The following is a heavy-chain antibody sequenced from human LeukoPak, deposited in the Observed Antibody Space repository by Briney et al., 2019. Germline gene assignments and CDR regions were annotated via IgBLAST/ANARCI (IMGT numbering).Heavy chain of an antibody. Sequence: SETLSLTCTVSGGSISSYYWSWIRQPAGKGLEWIGRIYTSGSTNYNPSLKSRVTMSVDTSKNQFSLKLSSVTAADTAVYYCARAGRDGYSPASDSFDIWGQGKMVTVSS. CDR2: IYTSGST. J-gene: IGHJ3*02. D-gene: IGHD5-24*01. CDR1: GGSISSYY. V-gene: IGHV4-4*07. CDR3: ARAGRDGYSPASDSFDI.